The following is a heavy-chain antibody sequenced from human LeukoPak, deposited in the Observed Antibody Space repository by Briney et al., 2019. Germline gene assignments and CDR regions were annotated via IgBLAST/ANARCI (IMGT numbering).Heavy chain of an antibody. CDR3: ARDNKGVIFGVPGY. J-gene: IGHJ4*02. Sequence: GASVKVSCKASGYTFTSYGISWVRQAPGQGLVWMGWISAYNGNTNYAQKLQGRVTMTTDTSTSTAYMELRSLRSDDTAVYYCARDNKGVIFGVPGYWGQGTLVTVSS. CDR1: GYTFTSYG. D-gene: IGHD3-3*01. V-gene: IGHV1-18*01. CDR2: ISAYNGNT.